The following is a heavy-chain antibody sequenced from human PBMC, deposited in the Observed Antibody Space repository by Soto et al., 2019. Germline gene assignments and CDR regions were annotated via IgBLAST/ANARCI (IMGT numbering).Heavy chain of an antibody. V-gene: IGHV4-59*01. CDR1: GGSISSYY. J-gene: IGHJ6*03. D-gene: IGHD3-10*01. CDR2: IYYSGST. CDR3: ARVEGPMVRGVTGGDYYYYYYYMDV. Sequence: SETLSLTCTVSGGSISSYYWSWIRQPPGKGLEWIGYIYYSGSTNYNPSLKSRVTISVDTSKNQFSLKLSSVTAADTAVYYCARVEGPMVRGVTGGDYYYYYYYMDVWGKGTTVTVSS.